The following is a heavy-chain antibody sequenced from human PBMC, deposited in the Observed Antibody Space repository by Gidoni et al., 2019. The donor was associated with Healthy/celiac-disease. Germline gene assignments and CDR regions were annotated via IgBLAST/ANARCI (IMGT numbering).Heavy chain of an antibody. Sequence: EVKLLESGGGLVQPGGSLRLACVASGFTFSSYAMSWFRQAPGKGLEWVAAISGSGGSTYYADFVKGRFIISRDNSKNTLYLQMNSLRAEDTAVYYCAKIYGDYNYWGQGTLVTVSS. V-gene: IGHV3-23*01. CDR2: ISGSGGST. J-gene: IGHJ4*02. CDR3: AKIYGDYNY. CDR1: GFTFSSYA. D-gene: IGHD4-17*01.